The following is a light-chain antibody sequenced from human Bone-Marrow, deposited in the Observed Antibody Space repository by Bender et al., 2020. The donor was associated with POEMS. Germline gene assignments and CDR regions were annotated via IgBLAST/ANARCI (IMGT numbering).Light chain of an antibody. CDR1: SSNIGTNP. V-gene: IGLV1-44*01. CDR2: INN. CDR3: SSHTSSNTVI. J-gene: IGLJ2*01. Sequence: QSVLTQPPSASGTPGQRVTISCSGSSSNIGTNPVNWYQQLPGTAPKLLIYINNQRPSGVPDRFSGSKSGTSASLAISGLQSEDEADYYCSSHTSSNTVIFGGGTRLTVL.